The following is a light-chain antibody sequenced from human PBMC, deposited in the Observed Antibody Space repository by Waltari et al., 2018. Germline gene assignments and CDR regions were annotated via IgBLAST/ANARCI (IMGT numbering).Light chain of an antibody. CDR1: QSVRSN. V-gene: IGKV3-15*01. J-gene: IGKJ4*01. CDR2: AAS. Sequence: EIVMTQFPATLSVSPGERPTLSCRASQSVRSNLAWYQQKPGQAPRLLIYAASTRATGIPASFSGSGAGTEFTLTISSLQSEDFAVYYCQQYNNWPLTFGGGTKVEIK. CDR3: QQYNNWPLT.